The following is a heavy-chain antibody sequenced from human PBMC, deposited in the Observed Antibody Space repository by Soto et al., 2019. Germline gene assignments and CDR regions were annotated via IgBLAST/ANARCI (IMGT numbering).Heavy chain of an antibody. Sequence: PGGSLRLSCLSSGFTFNTYGMFWARQAPGTGLEWVAGIWYDGSYKYYLDSVKGRFTVSRDNSKNTVYLEMNNLRGEDTAVYYCARISGSGHLGWFDPWGQGTLVTVS. V-gene: IGHV3-33*01. D-gene: IGHD3-10*01. CDR1: GFTFNTYG. CDR3: ARISGSGHLGWFDP. CDR2: IWYDGSYK. J-gene: IGHJ5*02.